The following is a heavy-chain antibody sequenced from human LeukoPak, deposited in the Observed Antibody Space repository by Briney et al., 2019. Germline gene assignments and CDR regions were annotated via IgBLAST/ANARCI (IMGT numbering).Heavy chain of an antibody. J-gene: IGHJ4*02. Sequence: GGSLRLSCAASGFTFSSYEMNWVRQAPGKGLEWVSYISSSGSTIYYADSVKGRFTISRDNAKNSLYLQMNSLRAEDTAVYYCARDSALAQAVMFDYWGQGTLVTVSS. CDR1: GFTFSSYE. D-gene: IGHD6-19*01. V-gene: IGHV3-48*03. CDR3: ARDSALAQAVMFDY. CDR2: ISSSGSTI.